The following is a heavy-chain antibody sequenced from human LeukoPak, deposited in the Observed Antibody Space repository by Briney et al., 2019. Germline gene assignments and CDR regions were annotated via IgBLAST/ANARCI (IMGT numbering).Heavy chain of an antibody. D-gene: IGHD5-18*01. CDR3: AKAQRSGYSYGNYFDN. CDR2: FSGSGGTT. V-gene: IGHV3-23*01. CDR1: GFTFSTYA. J-gene: IGHJ4*02. Sequence: PGGTLRLSCAASGFTFSTYAMSWVRQAPGKGLEWVSAFSGSGGTTYYADSVKGRFTISRDNSKNTLYLQINSLRAEDTAVYYCAKAQRSGYSYGNYFDNWGQGTLVTVSS.